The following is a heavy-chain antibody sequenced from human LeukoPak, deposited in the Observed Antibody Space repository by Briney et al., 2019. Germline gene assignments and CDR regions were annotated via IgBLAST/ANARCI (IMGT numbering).Heavy chain of an antibody. J-gene: IGHJ4*02. CDR1: GYTFSRYR. V-gene: IGHV3-21*01. D-gene: IGHD6-6*01. Sequence: GGSLRLSCGASGYTFSRYRPNGVRQAPGKGLEWVSSITSSSSYMYYADSVKGRFTISRDNAKNSLYLQMNSLRAEDTAVYYCARADDSSSSEYSCGQGALVTVSS. CDR3: ARADDSSSSEYS. CDR2: ITSSSSYM.